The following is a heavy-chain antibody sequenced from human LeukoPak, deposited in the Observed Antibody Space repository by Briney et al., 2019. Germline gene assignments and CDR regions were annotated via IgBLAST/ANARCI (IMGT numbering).Heavy chain of an antibody. CDR2: ISAYNGNT. CDR3: ARACSGGGCYEGGGDY. J-gene: IGHJ4*02. D-gene: IGHD2-15*01. Sequence: GASVKVSCKASGYTFTSYGISWVRQAPGQGLEWMGWISAYNGNTNYAQKLQGRVAMTTDTSTSTAYMELRSLRSDDTAVYYCARACSGGGCYEGGGDYWGQGTLVTVSS. CDR1: GYTFTSYG. V-gene: IGHV1-18*01.